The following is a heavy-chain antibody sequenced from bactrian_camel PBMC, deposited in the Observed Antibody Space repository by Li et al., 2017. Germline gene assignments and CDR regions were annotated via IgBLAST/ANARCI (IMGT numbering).Heavy chain of an antibody. CDR2: IYTGSGSA. Sequence: HVQLVESGGGLVPIGGSLRLSCAASGNIRSGNCMGWFRQAPGKGREGVARIYTGSGSAYYADSVADRFHISQDNAKNTVILEMSNLKPEDTAMYYCMYAPVGANCATGSLAIWGQGAQVTVS. CDR1: GNIRSGNC. CDR3: MYAPVGANCATGSLAI. V-gene: IGHV3S54*01. J-gene: IGHJ4*01. D-gene: IGHD8*01.